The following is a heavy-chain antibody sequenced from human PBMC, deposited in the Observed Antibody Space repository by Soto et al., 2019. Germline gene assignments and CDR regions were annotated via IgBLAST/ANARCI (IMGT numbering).Heavy chain of an antibody. V-gene: IGHV3-23*01. CDR3: AKGLPYYFDY. CDR1: GVTCTSYS. J-gene: IGHJ4*02. D-gene: IGHD5-12*01. CDR2: IGTTTGDL. Sequence: GESLLLSCTASGVTCTSYSMTWVRQGPGKGLEWVSSIGTTTGDLLYADSVKCRFTISRDNSRNTLYLQMNSLRTEDPAVYYCAKGLPYYFDYWGQGTLVTVSS.